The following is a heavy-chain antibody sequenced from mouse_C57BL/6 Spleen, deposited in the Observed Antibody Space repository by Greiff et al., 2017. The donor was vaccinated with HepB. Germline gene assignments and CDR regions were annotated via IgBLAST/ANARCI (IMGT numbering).Heavy chain of an antibody. CDR2: IYPGDGDT. CDR3: ARVPWFAY. Sequence: VQLQQSGPELVKPGASVKISCKASGYAFSSSWMNWVKQRPGKGLEWIGRIYPGDGDTNYNGKFKGKATLTADKSSSTAYMQLRSLTSEDSAVYFCARVPWFAYWGQGTLVTVSA. CDR1: GYAFSSSW. J-gene: IGHJ3*01. V-gene: IGHV1-82*01.